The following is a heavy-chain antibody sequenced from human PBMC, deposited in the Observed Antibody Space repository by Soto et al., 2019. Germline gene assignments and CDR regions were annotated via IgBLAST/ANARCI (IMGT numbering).Heavy chain of an antibody. CDR3: ARERASSFDS. Sequence: GGSIRLSCSASGFTFSRYAMHWVRQGPGKGLEYVSAISSNGSSTYYADSVKGRFTISRDNSKNTLYLQMSSLRTEDTAVYYCARERASSFDSWGQGALVTVSS. CDR2: ISSNGSST. CDR1: GFTFSRYA. V-gene: IGHV3-64D*08. J-gene: IGHJ5*01.